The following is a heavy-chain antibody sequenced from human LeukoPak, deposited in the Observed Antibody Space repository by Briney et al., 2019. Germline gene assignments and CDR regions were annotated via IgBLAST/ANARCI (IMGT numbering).Heavy chain of an antibody. J-gene: IGHJ5*02. V-gene: IGHV1-2*02. CDR2: INPNSGGT. D-gene: IGHD1-26*01. CDR1: GYTFTGYY. Sequence: ASVKVSCKASGYTFTGYYMHWVRQAPGQGLEWMGWINPNSGGTNYAQKFQGRVTMTRDTSISTAYMELSRLRSDDTAVYYCASVLLSGSTVGATPLDWFDPWGQGTLVTVSS. CDR3: ASVLLSGSTVGATPLDWFDP.